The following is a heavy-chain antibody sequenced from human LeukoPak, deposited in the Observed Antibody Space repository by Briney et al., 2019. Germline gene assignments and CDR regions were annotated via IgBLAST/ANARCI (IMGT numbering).Heavy chain of an antibody. D-gene: IGHD6-19*01. CDR1: AGSISNYY. CDR3: ARHWLTDPFDI. J-gene: IGHJ3*02. CDR2: ICCSGST. Sequence: SETLSLTCTVSAGSISNYYWSWIRQPPGKGLEWIGYICCSGSTNYNPSLKSRVTISVDTSKNQFPLRLSSVTAADTAVYYCARHWLTDPFDIWGQGTMVTVPS. V-gene: IGHV4-59*08.